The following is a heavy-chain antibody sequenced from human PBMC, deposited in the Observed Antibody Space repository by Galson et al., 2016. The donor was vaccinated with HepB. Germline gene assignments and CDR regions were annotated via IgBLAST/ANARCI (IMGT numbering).Heavy chain of an antibody. CDR2: IYPSDSDT. CDR3: ARRRDILTGYHSYYYVMDV. CDR1: GYSFTRYY. Sequence: SGAEVKKPGESLKISCKGSGYSFTRYYIAWVRQMPGQGLEWMGIIYPSDSDTRYSPSFQGQVTISADKSINTAYLQWSSLKASDTAMYYCARRRDILTGYHSYYYVMDVWGQGTTVTVSS. V-gene: IGHV5-51*01. J-gene: IGHJ6*02. D-gene: IGHD3-9*01.